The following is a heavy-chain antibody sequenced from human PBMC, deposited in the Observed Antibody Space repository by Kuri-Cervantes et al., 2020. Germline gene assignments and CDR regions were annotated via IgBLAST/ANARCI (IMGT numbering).Heavy chain of an antibody. Sequence: GESLKISCAASGFTVSSNPMNWVRQAPGKGLEWVSTIYASGSTYYADSVKGRFTISRDNSQDTLFLQMNSLRAEDTAVYYCARGAKPIDYWGQGTLVTVSS. CDR1: GFTVSSNP. D-gene: IGHD4/OR15-4a*01. CDR3: ARGAKPIDY. CDR2: IYASGST. J-gene: IGHJ4*02. V-gene: IGHV3-53*01.